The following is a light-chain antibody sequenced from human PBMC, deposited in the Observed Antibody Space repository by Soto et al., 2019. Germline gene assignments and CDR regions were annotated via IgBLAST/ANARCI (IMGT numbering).Light chain of an antibody. CDR2: GAF. CDR3: QPYNNWPLT. J-gene: IGKJ4*01. CDR1: QSVSGN. V-gene: IGKV3-15*01. Sequence: EIVMTQSPVTLSVSPGERATLSCRASQSVSGNLAWYQQKPGQAPSLLIYGAFTRATGIPARFSGSRSGPEFTLTINSLPSEDFASYYCQPYNNWPLTFCGGTKVDIK.